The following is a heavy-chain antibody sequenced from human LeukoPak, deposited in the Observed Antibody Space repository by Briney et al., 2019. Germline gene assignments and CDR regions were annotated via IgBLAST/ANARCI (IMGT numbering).Heavy chain of an antibody. Sequence: GGSLRLSCAASGFTFSSYWMHWVRQAPGKGLVWVSRINSDGSSTSYADSVKGRFTISRDNAKNTLYLQMNSLRAEDTAVYYCARFFRDGDCSGGSCYSHYYYYGIDVWGQGTTVTVSS. CDR3: ARFFRDGDCSGGSCYSHYYYYGIDV. J-gene: IGHJ6*02. CDR1: GFTFSSYW. D-gene: IGHD2-15*01. CDR2: INSDGSST. V-gene: IGHV3-74*01.